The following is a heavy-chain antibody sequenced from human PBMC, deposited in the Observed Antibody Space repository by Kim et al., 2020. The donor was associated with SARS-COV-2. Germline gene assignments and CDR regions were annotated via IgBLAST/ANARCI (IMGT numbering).Heavy chain of an antibody. J-gene: IGHJ6*02. V-gene: IGHV3-9*01. Sequence: GGSLRLSCAASGFTFGDYAMRWVRQAPGKGLEWVSGISWNSGSIGYADSVRGRFTISRDNAKNSLYLQMNSLRAEDTALYYCAKDMQVPAARGNYYYYGMDVWGQGTTVTVSS. CDR2: ISWNSGSI. CDR1: GFTFGDYA. D-gene: IGHD2-2*01. CDR3: AKDMQVPAARGNYYYYGMDV.